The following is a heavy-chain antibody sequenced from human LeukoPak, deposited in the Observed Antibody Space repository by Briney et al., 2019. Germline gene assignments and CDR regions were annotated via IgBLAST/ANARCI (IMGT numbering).Heavy chain of an antibody. CDR1: GFTFSNSA. D-gene: IGHD3-16*01. V-gene: IGHV3-23*01. CDR2: ISASGHYT. Sequence: GGSLRLPCEASGFTFSNSAMSWVRQAPGKGLEWVSGISASGHYTYNADSAKGRFTISRDNSKNTLYLQMNSLRAEDTALYYCAKGGSWGDYYFYFYIDVWGKGTTVTVSS. J-gene: IGHJ6*03. CDR3: AKGGSWGDYYFYFYIDV.